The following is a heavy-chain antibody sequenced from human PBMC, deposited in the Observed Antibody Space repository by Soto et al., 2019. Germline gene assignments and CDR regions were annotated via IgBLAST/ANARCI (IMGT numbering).Heavy chain of an antibody. D-gene: IGHD5-12*01. Sequence: GGSLRLSCAASGFTFSSYEMNWVRQAPGRGLEWVSYISGSGLTIYYADSVKGRFTISRDNAKNSLYLQMNSLGVEDTAVYYCARGPYRNTYNWFDSWGQGTLVTVSS. CDR3: ARGPYRNTYNWFDS. CDR2: ISGSGLTI. J-gene: IGHJ5*02. V-gene: IGHV3-48*03. CDR1: GFTFSSYE.